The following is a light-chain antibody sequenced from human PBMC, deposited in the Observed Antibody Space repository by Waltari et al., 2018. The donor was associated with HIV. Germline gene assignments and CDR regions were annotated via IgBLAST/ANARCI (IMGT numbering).Light chain of an antibody. V-gene: IGLV3-21*02. Sequence: YVLTPPPSVSVVTGQTATVACNGHKIGTKDVHWYRRRPGQAPEVVVYDDNDRPSETPVRISGSNSGDMSTLTIENVESDDEAVYSCQVWDPNDDWVFGGGTKLTVL. CDR1: KIGTKD. J-gene: IGLJ3*02. CDR2: DDN. CDR3: QVWDPNDDWV.